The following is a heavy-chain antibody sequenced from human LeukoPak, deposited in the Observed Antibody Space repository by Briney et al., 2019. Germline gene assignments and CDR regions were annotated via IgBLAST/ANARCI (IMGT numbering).Heavy chain of an antibody. D-gene: IGHD3-10*01. Sequence: ASVKVSCKASGYTFTNYYMHWVRQAPGQGLEWMGRINPNGGGTNYAQKFQGRVTMTRDTSITTAYMELSRLRSDDTAVYCCARVETYYFTPWGQGTLVTVSS. CDR1: GYTFTNYY. J-gene: IGHJ5*02. V-gene: IGHV1-2*06. CDR3: ARVETYYFTP. CDR2: INPNGGGT.